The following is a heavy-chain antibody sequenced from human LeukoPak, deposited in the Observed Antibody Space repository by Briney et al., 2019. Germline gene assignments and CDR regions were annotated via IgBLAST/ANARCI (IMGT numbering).Heavy chain of an antibody. V-gene: IGHV3-7*01. J-gene: IGHJ4*02. CDR1: GFTFSSYS. Sequence: GGSLRLSCAASGFTFSSYSMNWVRQAPGKGLEWVANIKQDGSEKYYVDSVKGRFTISRDNAKNSLYLQMNSLRAEDTAVYYCASGTYYDFWSGYPSMYYWGQGTLVTVSS. CDR3: ASGTYYDFWSGYPSMYY. D-gene: IGHD3-3*01. CDR2: IKQDGSEK.